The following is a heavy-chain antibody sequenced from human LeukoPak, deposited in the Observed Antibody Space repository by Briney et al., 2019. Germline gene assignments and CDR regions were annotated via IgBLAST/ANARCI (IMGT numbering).Heavy chain of an antibody. Sequence: GGSLRLSCAASGFTFSNNGMHWVRQAPGKGLEWVAYIRYDGSKTDYADSVKGRFTISRDNSKNTLYLQTNSLRAEDTAVYYCAKCPYGYIDYWGQGTLVTVSS. CDR1: GFTFSNNG. V-gene: IGHV3-30*02. J-gene: IGHJ4*02. CDR3: AKCPYGYIDY. CDR2: IRYDGSKT. D-gene: IGHD3-10*01.